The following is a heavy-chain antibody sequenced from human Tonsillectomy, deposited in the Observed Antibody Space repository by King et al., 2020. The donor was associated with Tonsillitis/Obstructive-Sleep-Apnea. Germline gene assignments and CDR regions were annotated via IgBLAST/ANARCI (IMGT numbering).Heavy chain of an antibody. CDR1: GIAFSKYW. D-gene: IGHD3-10*01. V-gene: IGHV3-7*01. J-gene: IGHJ3*02. CDR2: IKTDGSVT. Sequence: VQLVESGGGLVQPGESLTLSCAASGIAFSKYWMTWVRQAPGKGLEWVANIKTDGSVTQYVDSVKGRFTISRDTAKNSLYLQMNNLRAADTAVYYCARDTTYVDSAIYYDFFDTWGQGTTVIVSS. CDR3: ARDTTYVDSAIYYDFFDT.